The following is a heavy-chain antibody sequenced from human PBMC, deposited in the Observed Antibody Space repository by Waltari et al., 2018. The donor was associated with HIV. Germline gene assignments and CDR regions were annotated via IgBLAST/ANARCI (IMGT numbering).Heavy chain of an antibody. CDR1: GGSISSGGYY. Sequence: QVQLQESGPGLVKPSQTLSLTCTVSGGSISSGGYYWSWIRQHPGKGLEWIGYIYYSGSTCYTPSLKSRVTISVDTSKNQFSLKLSSVTAADTAVYYCARDYRDTYYYDSSGYYRPGFVSWFDPWGQGTLVTVSS. CDR3: ARDYRDTYYYDSSGYYRPGFVSWFDP. V-gene: IGHV4-31*03. D-gene: IGHD3-22*01. CDR2: IYYSGST. J-gene: IGHJ5*02.